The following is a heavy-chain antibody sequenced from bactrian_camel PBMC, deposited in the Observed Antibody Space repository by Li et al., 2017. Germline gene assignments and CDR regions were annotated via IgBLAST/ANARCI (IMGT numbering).Heavy chain of an antibody. V-gene: IGHV3S53*01. Sequence: HVQLVESGGGSVTAGGSLRLSCAASTYIHSNNCVGWFRQRPGTEREGVSAVYYGGIPQYADSVKGRFTISEDSARKILYLQMDNLKPEDTAMYYCAATMGDYALGVPLSPGGCEESDFGWWGQGTQVTFS. CDR3: AATMGDYALGVPLSPGGCEESDFGW. D-gene: IGHD5*01. CDR2: VYYGGIP. CDR1: TYIHSNNC. J-gene: IGHJ6*01.